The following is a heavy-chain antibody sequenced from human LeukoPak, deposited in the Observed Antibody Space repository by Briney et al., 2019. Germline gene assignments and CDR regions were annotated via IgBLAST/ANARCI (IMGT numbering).Heavy chain of an antibody. CDR3: VKDRGSGSYPSPLFDN. V-gene: IGHV3-30*18. Sequence: GGSLRLSCAASRFIFSSYGMHWVRQAPGKGLEWVAVISYDESNKYYAESVKGRFTISRDDSKNTPYLQMNSLRAEDTAVYYCVKDRGSGSYPSPLFDNWGQGTLVTVSS. D-gene: IGHD3-10*01. CDR2: ISYDESNK. CDR1: RFIFSSYG. J-gene: IGHJ4*02.